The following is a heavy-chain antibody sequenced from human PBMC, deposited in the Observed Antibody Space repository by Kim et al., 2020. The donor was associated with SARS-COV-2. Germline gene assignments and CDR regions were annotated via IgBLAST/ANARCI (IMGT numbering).Heavy chain of an antibody. J-gene: IGHJ6*02. V-gene: IGHV3-23*01. CDR2: ISAGGGST. Sequence: GGSLRLSCAASGFTFSSYAMSWVRRAPGKGLEWVSAISAGGGSTYYADSVKGRFTISRDKSKNAVYLQMNSLRAEDTAVYYCAKPINNYYYYYAMDVWGQGTTVTVSS. CDR3: AKPINNYYYYYAMDV. CDR1: GFTFSSYA.